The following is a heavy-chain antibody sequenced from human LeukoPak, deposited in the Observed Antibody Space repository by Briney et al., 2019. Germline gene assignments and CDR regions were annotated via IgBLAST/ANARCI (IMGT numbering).Heavy chain of an antibody. CDR2: IYYSGST. J-gene: IGHJ5*02. V-gene: IGHV4-31*03. CDR1: GGSISSGGYY. CDR3: ARGDPYGDYEFDP. Sequence: PSETLSLTCTVSGGSISSGGYYWSRIRQHPGKGLEWIGYIYYSGSTYYNPSLKSRVTISVDTSKNQFSLKLSSVTAADTAVYYCARGDPYGDYEFDPWGQGTLVTVSS. D-gene: IGHD4-17*01.